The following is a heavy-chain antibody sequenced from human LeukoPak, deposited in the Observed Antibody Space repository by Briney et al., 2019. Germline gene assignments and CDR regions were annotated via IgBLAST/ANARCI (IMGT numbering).Heavy chain of an antibody. CDR2: FFNSGSA. Sequence: SETLSLAWSVSGGSIRSAYWSWIRQPPGKGLEWIAYFFNSGSANYNPSLKTRLTISLDTSKTQFSLKLTSVTPADTAVYSRARVSVNGLYIDLWGRGTLVTVSS. V-gene: IGHV4-59*01. J-gene: IGHJ2*01. D-gene: IGHD2-8*01. CDR1: GGSIRSAY. CDR3: ARVSVNGLYIDL.